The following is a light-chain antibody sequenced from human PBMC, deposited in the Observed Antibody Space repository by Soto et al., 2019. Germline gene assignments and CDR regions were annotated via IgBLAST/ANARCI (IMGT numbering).Light chain of an antibody. CDR1: RASIGSNT. CDR2: NNN. Sequence: QSVLTQPPSASGTPGQRVTISCSGSRASIGSNTVTWYQHLPGAAPKLLVYNNNQRPSGVPDRFSGSKSDTSASLAISGLQFEDEAVYYCAAWDDSLNGYVFGTGTKLTVL. J-gene: IGLJ1*01. V-gene: IGLV1-44*01. CDR3: AAWDDSLNGYV.